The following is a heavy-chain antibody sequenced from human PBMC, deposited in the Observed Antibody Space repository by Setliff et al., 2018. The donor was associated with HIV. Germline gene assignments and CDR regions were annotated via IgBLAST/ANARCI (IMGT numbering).Heavy chain of an antibody. Sequence: ASVKVSCKASGYTFTGYFIHSVRQAPGQGLEWMGRINPNAGDTNYAQKFQDRVTMTRDTSINTAYMELSRLRSDDTAVYYCAREYDVLTGYYISAFDIWGQGTMVTVSS. J-gene: IGHJ3*02. CDR3: AREYDVLTGYYISAFDI. CDR2: INPNAGDT. V-gene: IGHV1-2*06. D-gene: IGHD3-9*01. CDR1: GYTFTGYF.